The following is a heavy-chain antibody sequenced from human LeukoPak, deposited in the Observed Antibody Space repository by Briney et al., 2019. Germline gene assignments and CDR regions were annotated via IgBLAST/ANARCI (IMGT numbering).Heavy chain of an antibody. Sequence: GGSLRLSCVASGFTVNTNYMIWIRQAPGKGLERVSVIYGDGRTRYADSVRGRFTISRDNSKNTLYLQMNNLRVEDTAVYYCARGRGLGVVSPYFDYWGQGTLLTVSS. CDR3: ARGRGLGVVSPYFDY. D-gene: IGHD3-3*01. V-gene: IGHV3-53*01. CDR2: IYGDGRT. CDR1: GFTVNTNY. J-gene: IGHJ4*02.